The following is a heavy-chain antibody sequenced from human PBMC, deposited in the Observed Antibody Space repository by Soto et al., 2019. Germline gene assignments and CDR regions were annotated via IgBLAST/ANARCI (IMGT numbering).Heavy chain of an antibody. V-gene: IGHV3-21*01. CDR1: GFTFSSYS. D-gene: IGHD4-4*01. Sequence: GGSLRLSCAASGFTFSSYSMNWVRQAPGKGLEWVSSISSSSSYIYYADSVKGRFTISRDNAKNSLYLQMNSLRAEDTAVYYCARDLPYDYTLGPNYYYYGMDVWGQGTTVTVSS. CDR2: ISSSSSYI. CDR3: ARDLPYDYTLGPNYYYYGMDV. J-gene: IGHJ6*02.